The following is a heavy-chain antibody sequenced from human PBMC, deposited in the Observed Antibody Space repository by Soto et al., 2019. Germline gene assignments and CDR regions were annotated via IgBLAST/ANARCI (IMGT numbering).Heavy chain of an antibody. CDR1: GGSFSGYY. CDR2: INHSGST. D-gene: IGHD2-8*02. J-gene: IGHJ4*02. Sequence: QVQLQQWGAGLLKPSETLSLTCAVYGGSFSGYYWTWIRQPPGTGLEWIGEINHSGSTNYNPSPKXXDTISGVTSKHPTSLNLTSVSAAGTAVYSCASDKITGLFDFWGQGTLVTVSS. V-gene: IGHV4-34*01. CDR3: ASDKITGLFDF.